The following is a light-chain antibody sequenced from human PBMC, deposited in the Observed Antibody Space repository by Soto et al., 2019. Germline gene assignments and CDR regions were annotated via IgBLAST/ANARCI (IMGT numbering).Light chain of an antibody. Sequence: QSALTQPASGSGSPGQSITISCTGTSSDVGRYNYVSWYQQYPGKAPKLLIYDVTNRPSGVSNRFSGSKSGNTASLTISGLQAEDEADFYCSSYTTSSTYVFGTGTKLTVL. CDR2: DVT. V-gene: IGLV2-14*01. CDR1: SSDVGRYNY. CDR3: SSYTTSSTYV. J-gene: IGLJ1*01.